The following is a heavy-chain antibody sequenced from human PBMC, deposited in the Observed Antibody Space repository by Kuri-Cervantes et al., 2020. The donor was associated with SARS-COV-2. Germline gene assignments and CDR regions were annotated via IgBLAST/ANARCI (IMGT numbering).Heavy chain of an antibody. V-gene: IGHV3-15*01. J-gene: IGHJ4*02. CDR1: GFTVSSNY. CDR2: IKSKTDGGTT. CDR3: TSSPTIFGVVIISGNS. Sequence: GGSLRFSCAASGFTVSSNYMSWVRQAPGKGLEWVGRIKSKTDGGTTDYAAPVKGRFTISRDDSKNTLYLQMNSLKTEDTAVYYCTSSPTIFGVVIISGNSWGQGTLVTVSS. D-gene: IGHD3-3*01.